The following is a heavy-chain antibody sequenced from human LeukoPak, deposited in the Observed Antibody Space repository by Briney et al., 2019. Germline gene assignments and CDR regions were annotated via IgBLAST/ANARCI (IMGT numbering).Heavy chain of an antibody. CDR3: ARGRYSSSWYKYYYYYMDV. V-gene: IGHV4-61*10. CDR1: GGSISSGSYY. Sequence: MPSETLSLTCTVSGGSISSGSYYWSWIRQPAGKGLEWIGYIYYSGSTNYNPSLKSRVTISVDTSKNQFSLKLSSVTAADTAVYYCARGRYSSSWYKYYYYYMDVWGKGTTVTVSS. CDR2: IYYSGST. D-gene: IGHD6-13*01. J-gene: IGHJ6*03.